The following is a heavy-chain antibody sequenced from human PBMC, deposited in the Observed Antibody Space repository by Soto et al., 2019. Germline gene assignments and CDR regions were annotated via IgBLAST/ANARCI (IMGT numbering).Heavy chain of an antibody. J-gene: IGHJ4*02. V-gene: IGHV3-15*01. CDR2: IKSKTDGRST. Sequence: VGSLRLSCAASGFTFSNAWMSWVRQAPGKGLEWVGRIKSKTDGRSTDYAAPVKGRFTISRDDSKNTLYLQMNSLKTEDTAVYYCTTDGPRAGAFDYWGQGTLVTVSS. CDR3: TTDGPRAGAFDY. CDR1: GFTFSNAW.